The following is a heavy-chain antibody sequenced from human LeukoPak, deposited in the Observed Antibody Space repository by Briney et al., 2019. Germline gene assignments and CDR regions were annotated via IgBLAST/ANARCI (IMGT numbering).Heavy chain of an antibody. J-gene: IGHJ4*02. CDR3: AKEIAVADLGDY. CDR1: GFTFSSYA. CDR2: ISYDGSNK. Sequence: GGSLRLSCAASGFTFSSYAMHWVRQAPGKGLEWVAVISYDGSNKYYADSVKGRFTISRDNSKNTLYLQMNSLRAEDTAVYYCAKEIAVADLGDYWGQGTLVTVSS. D-gene: IGHD6-19*01. V-gene: IGHV3-30-3*01.